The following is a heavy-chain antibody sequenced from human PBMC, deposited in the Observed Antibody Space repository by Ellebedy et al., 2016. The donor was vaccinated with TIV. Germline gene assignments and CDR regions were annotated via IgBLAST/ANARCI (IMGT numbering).Heavy chain of an antibody. CDR3: ARLVVVPGASQYYFDY. V-gene: IGHV4-30-4*01. D-gene: IGHD2-2*01. J-gene: IGHJ4*02. CDR1: GGSISSGDYY. Sequence: SETLSLTCTVSGGSISSGDYYWSWIRQPPGKGLEWIGYIYYSMSTNYNPSLKSRVTISVDTSKNQFSLKLSSVTAADTAVYYCARLVVVPGASQYYFDYWGQGTLVTVSS. CDR2: IYYSMST.